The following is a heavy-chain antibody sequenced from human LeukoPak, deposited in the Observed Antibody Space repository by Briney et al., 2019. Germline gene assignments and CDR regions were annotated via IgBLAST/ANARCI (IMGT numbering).Heavy chain of an antibody. CDR3: TRDRGGNDY. Sequence: EASVKVSCKAYGYSFTDYYMHWVRQAPGQGLEWMGWINPNAAGTKYAQHFQGRVTMTRDTSISTAYMGLSRLRSDDTAVYYCTRDRGGNDYWGQGTLVTVSS. CDR1: GYSFTDYY. CDR2: INPNAAGT. D-gene: IGHD2-15*01. J-gene: IGHJ4*02. V-gene: IGHV1-2*02.